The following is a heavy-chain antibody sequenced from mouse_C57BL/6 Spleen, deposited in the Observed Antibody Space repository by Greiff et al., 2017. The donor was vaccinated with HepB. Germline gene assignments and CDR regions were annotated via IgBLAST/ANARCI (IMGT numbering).Heavy chain of an antibody. D-gene: IGHD2-3*01. V-gene: IGHV5-9-1*02. J-gene: IGHJ3*01. Sequence: EVKLMESGEGLVKPGGSLKLSCAASGFTFSSYAMSWVRQTPEKRLEWVAYISGGGDYIYYADTVKGRFTISRDNARNTLYLQMSSLKSEDTAMYYCTTDGYWFAYWGQGTLVTVSA. CDR1: GFTFSSYA. CDR2: ISGGGDYI. CDR3: TTDGYWFAY.